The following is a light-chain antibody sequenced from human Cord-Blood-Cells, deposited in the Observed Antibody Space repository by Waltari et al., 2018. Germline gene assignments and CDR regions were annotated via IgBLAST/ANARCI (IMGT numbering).Light chain of an antibody. CDR1: SNDVGGYHY. J-gene: IGLJ2*01. Sequence: QSALTQPRSVAGSPGQSITISCTGTSNDVGGYHYVSWYQQRPGKAPKLMIYDVSKRPSGVPDRFSRSKSGNPTSLPISGLWAEDESDYYRCSYSGSVVFGGGTKLTVL. V-gene: IGLV2-11*01. CDR3: CSYSGSVV. CDR2: DVS.